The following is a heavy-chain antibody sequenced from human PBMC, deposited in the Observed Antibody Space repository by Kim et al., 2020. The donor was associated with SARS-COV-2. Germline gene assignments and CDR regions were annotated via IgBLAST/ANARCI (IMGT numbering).Heavy chain of an antibody. J-gene: IGHJ4*01. D-gene: IGHD2-21*02. CDR1: GGSISSSSYY. CDR3: ARRGYGGNSGYFDY. V-gene: IGHV4-39*01. CDR2: IYYSGST. Sequence: SETLSLTCTVSGGSISSSSYYWGWIRQPPGKGLEWIGSIYYSGSTYYNPSLKSRVTISVDTSKNQFSLKLSSVTAADTAVYYCARRGYGGNSGYFDYWGHGTLVTVSS.